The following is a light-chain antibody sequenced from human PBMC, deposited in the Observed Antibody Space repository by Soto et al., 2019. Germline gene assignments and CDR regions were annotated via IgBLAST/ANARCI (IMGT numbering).Light chain of an antibody. V-gene: IGKV3-15*01. CDR2: GTS. Sequence: EIVMTQSPVTLSVSPGERATLSCRASQNISRSLAWYQQKPGQGPSLLIYGTSTRAGGVPARFSGFGSGTQFTLTISSLQSEDFAVYYCQQYHNWPPITFGQGTRLEIK. CDR1: QNISRS. J-gene: IGKJ5*01. CDR3: QQYHNWPPIT.